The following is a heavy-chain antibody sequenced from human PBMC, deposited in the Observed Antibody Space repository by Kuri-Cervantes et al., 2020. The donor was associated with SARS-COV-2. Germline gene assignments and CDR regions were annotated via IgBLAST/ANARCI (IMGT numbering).Heavy chain of an antibody. V-gene: IGHV5-51*01. D-gene: IGHD3-22*01. J-gene: IGHJ6*02. CDR1: GYSFTSYW. CDR2: IYPGDSDT. Sequence: GESLKISCKGSGYSFTSYWIGWVRQMPGKGLEWMGIIYPGDSDTRYSPSFQGQVTISADKSISTAYLQWSSLKASDTAMYYCARHSYDSSGYYYYYYYGMDVWGQGTTVTVSS. CDR3: ARHSYDSSGYYYYYYYGMDV.